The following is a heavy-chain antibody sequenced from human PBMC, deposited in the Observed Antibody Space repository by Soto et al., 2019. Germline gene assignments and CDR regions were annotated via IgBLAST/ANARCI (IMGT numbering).Heavy chain of an antibody. V-gene: IGHV3-23*01. Sequence: EVQMLESGGGLVQPGGSLSLSCATSGFTFSSYAMSWVRQAPGKGLEWVSAISGGDKPYNTYYADSVKGRFTISRDNSRXTXXLQMSSLRAEDTALYYCANSWNDCGNDFFTYYFDYGGQGTLVTVSS. J-gene: IGHJ4*02. CDR2: ISGGDKPYNT. CDR1: GFTFSSYA. CDR3: ANSWNDCGNDFFTYYFDY. D-gene: IGHD2-21*02.